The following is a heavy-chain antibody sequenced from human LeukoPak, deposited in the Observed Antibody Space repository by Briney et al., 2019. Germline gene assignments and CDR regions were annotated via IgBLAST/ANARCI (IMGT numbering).Heavy chain of an antibody. J-gene: IGHJ4*02. D-gene: IGHD6-6*01. V-gene: IGHV4-39*01. CDR1: GGSISSSNYY. CDR2: IYYSGTT. Sequence: SETLSLTCTVSGGSISSSNYYWGWIRQPPGKGLEWIGSIYYSGTTYYNPSLKSRVTISVDTSKNQFSLNLNSVTAADTAVYYCATRVGAARTYFDYWGQGTLVTVSS. CDR3: ATRVGAARTYFDY.